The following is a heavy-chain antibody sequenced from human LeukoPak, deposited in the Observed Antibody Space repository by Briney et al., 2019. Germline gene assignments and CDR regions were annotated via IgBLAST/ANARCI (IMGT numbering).Heavy chain of an antibody. V-gene: IGHV4-34*01. CDR1: GGSFSGYY. D-gene: IGHD3-22*01. CDR3: ARGRGHYYDSSGYYLN. CDR2: INHSGST. J-gene: IGHJ4*02. Sequence: SSETLSLTCAVYGGSFSGYYWSWIRQPPGKGLEWIGEINHSGSTNYNPSLKSRVTISVDTSKNQFSLKLSSVTAADTAVYYCARGRGHYYDSSGYYLNWGQGTLVTVSS.